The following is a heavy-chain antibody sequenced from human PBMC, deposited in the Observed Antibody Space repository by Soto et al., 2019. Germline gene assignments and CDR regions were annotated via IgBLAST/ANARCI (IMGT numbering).Heavy chain of an antibody. J-gene: IGHJ4*02. D-gene: IGHD3-3*01. CDR3: AGHYDFWSGYPARFDY. CDR1: GFTFSSYA. Sequence: GGSLRLSCAAFGFTFSSYAMSWVRQAPGKGLEWVSAISGSGGSTYYADSVKGRFTISRDNSKNTLYLQMNSLRAEDTAVYYCAGHYDFWSGYPARFDYWGQGTLVTVPS. V-gene: IGHV3-23*01. CDR2: ISGSGGST.